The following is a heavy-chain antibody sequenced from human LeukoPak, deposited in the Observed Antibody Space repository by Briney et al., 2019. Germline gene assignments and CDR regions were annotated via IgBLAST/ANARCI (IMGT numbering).Heavy chain of an antibody. Sequence: ASVKVSCKASGYTFTSYYMHWVRQAPGQGLEWMGLINPSTSGTSYAQRFQGRVTMTRDTSTTTVYMELSSLRSEDTAVYYCARGGTTGTTSPLRAFDIWGQGTTVTVSS. V-gene: IGHV1-46*01. CDR2: INPSTSGT. CDR3: ARGGTTGTTSPLRAFDI. D-gene: IGHD1-1*01. J-gene: IGHJ3*02. CDR1: GYTFTSYY.